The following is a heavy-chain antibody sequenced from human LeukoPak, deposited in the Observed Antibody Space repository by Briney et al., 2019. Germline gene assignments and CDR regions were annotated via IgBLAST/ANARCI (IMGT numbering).Heavy chain of an antibody. Sequence: PGGSLRLSCAASGFIFTDYWMYWVRQAPGKGLAWVANIKEDGSEKNYVDSVKGRFTISRDNAKNSVYLQMNSLRAEDTAVYYCARGGDISPYYYYYYMDVWGKGTTVTVSS. D-gene: IGHD5-12*01. CDR3: ARGGDISPYYYYYYMDV. CDR1: GFIFTDYW. CDR2: IKEDGSEK. V-gene: IGHV3-7*01. J-gene: IGHJ6*03.